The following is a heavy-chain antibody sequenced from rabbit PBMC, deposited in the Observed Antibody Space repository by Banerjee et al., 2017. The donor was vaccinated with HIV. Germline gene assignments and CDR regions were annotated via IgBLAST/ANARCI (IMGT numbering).Heavy chain of an antibody. Sequence: QEQLEESGGDLVKPEGSLTLTCTASGFSFSINYYMSWVRQAPGKGLEWIGCINTGTNTTYYASWAKGRFTISKTSSTTVTLQMTSLTAADTATYFCAIMNSRGWGDFNLWGQGTLVTVS. J-gene: IGHJ4*01. V-gene: IGHV1S45*01. D-gene: IGHD4-1*01. CDR2: INTGTNTT. CDR1: GFSFSINYY. CDR3: AIMNSRGWGDFNL.